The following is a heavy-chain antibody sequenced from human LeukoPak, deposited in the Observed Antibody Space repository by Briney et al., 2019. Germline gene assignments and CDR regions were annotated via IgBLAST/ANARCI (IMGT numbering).Heavy chain of an antibody. CDR2: ISGSGGST. CDR3: AKPVVVITDEYYFDY. Sequence: GGSLRLSCAASGFTFSSYAMSWVRQAPGKGLEWVSAISGSGGSTYYADSVKGRFTISRDNSKNTLYLQMNSLRAEDTAVYYCAKPVVVITDEYYFDYWGQGTLVTVSS. D-gene: IGHD3-22*01. CDR1: GFTFSSYA. J-gene: IGHJ4*02. V-gene: IGHV3-23*01.